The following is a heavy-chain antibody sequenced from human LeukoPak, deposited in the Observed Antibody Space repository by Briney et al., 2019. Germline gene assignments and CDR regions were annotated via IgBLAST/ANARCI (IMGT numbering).Heavy chain of an antibody. CDR2: IYYSGST. J-gene: IGHJ4*02. CDR1: GGSISSSSYY. V-gene: IGHV4-39*01. Sequence: SETLSLTCTVSGGSISSSSYYWGWIRQPPGKGLEWIGSIYYSGSTYYNPSLKSRVTISVDTSKNQFSLKRSSVTAADTAVYYCASRYYYDSSGYYGVRYYFDYWGQGTLVTVSS. CDR3: ASRYYYDSSGYYGVRYYFDY. D-gene: IGHD3-22*01.